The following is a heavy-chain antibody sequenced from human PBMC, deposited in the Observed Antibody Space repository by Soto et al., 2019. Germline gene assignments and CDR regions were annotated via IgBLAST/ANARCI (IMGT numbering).Heavy chain of an antibody. D-gene: IGHD2-2*01. V-gene: IGHV1-69*01. CDR1: GGTFSNYA. J-gene: IGHJ6*02. CDR2: IIPIAGTG. Sequence: QVQLVQSGAEVRKPGSSVTVSCKASGGTFSNYAISWVRQAPGHGLERMGGIIPIAGTGSYAQKFQGRVTITADEPTTTAYTELSSLRFEDTAVYYCARVVILVPTASTHYSYHMDVWGPGTTVTVSS. CDR3: ARVVILVPTASTHYSYHMDV.